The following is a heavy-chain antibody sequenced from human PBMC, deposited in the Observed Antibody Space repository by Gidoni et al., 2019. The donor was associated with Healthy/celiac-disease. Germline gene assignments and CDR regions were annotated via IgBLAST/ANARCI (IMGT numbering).Heavy chain of an antibody. CDR2: IRSRSSSI. D-gene: IGHD6-13*01. V-gene: IGHV3-21*01. CDR1: GSTFSSYS. CDR3: ARVGSCDAFDI. Sequence: EVQLVESVGGLVKQGGSLRLSRAASGSTFSSYSMTLVRQAPGKGLELVSSIRSRSSSIYYADSVTGRFTISRDNAKHSLYLQMNSLRAEDTAVYYCARVGSCDAFDIWGQGTMVTVSS. J-gene: IGHJ3*02.